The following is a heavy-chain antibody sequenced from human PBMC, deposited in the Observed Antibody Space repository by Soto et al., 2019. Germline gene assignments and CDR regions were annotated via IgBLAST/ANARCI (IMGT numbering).Heavy chain of an antibody. J-gene: IGHJ3*01. V-gene: IGHV3-48*02. CDR2: MSGGSSII. CDR3: ARESGGHTGSDFDGLDV. Sequence: DVKLVESGGGLAQPGGSLRLSCVASGFTLNNYAMNWVRQAPGKGLEWVAYMSGGSSIINYAESVKGRFSISRDNSKNTLSLQMDSLRDEDSALYFCARESGGHTGSDFDGLDVWGQGRVVTVSS. CDR1: GFTLNNYA. D-gene: IGHD5-12*01.